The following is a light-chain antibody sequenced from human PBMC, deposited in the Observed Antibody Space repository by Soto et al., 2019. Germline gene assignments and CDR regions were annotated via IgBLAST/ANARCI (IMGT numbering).Light chain of an antibody. CDR1: SSNIGSNY. CDR3: AAWDDSRGV. CDR2: RNN. V-gene: IGLV1-47*01. J-gene: IGLJ2*01. Sequence: QSVLTQPPSASGTPGQRVTISCSGSSSNIGSNYVYWYQQLPGTAPKLLIYRNNQRPSGVPDRFSGSKSGTSASLAISGLRSEDEADYYCAAWDDSRGVFCGGTKVTVL.